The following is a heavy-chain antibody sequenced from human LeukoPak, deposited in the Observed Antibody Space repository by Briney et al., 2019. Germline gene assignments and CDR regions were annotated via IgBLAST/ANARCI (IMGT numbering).Heavy chain of an antibody. Sequence: PGGSLRLSCAASAFTFSYYAMHWVRQAPGKGLEWVSSISSSSSYIYYADSVKGRFTISRDNAKNSLYLQMNSLRAEDTAVYYCARGSLDYDFWSGYYPPGYWGQGTLVTVSS. V-gene: IGHV3-21*01. CDR2: ISSSSSYI. J-gene: IGHJ4*02. D-gene: IGHD3-3*01. CDR3: ARGSLDYDFWSGYYPPGY. CDR1: AFTFSYYA.